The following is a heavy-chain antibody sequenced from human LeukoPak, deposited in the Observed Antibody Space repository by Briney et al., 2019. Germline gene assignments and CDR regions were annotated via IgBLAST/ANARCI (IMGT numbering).Heavy chain of an antibody. J-gene: IGHJ3*02. CDR2: IYPGDSDT. D-gene: IGHD3-16*02. Sequence: GESLKISCKGSGYSFPNYWIGWVRQMPGKGLEWMCIIYPGDSDTTYKPSFQGQVTISADKSISTAYLQGSSLKASDPAMYYCAKSRAEKVPVWGSYRHHDAFDIWGQGTRVTVSP. CDR1: GYSFPNYW. CDR3: AKSRAEKVPVWGSYRHHDAFDI. V-gene: IGHV5-51*01.